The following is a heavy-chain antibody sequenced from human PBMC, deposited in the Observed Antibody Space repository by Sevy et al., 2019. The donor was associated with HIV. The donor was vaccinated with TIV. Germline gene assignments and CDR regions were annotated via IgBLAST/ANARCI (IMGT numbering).Heavy chain of an antibody. CDR2: ISYDGSNK. V-gene: IGHV3-30*18. CDR3: AKVTYYYDSSGYYYDY. Sequence: QLGGSLRLSCAASGFTFSSYGMHWVRQAPGKGLEWVAVISYDGSNKYYADSVKGRFTISRDNSKNTLYLQMNSLRAEDTAVYYCAKVTYYYDSSGYYYDYWGQGTLVTVSS. D-gene: IGHD3-22*01. J-gene: IGHJ4*02. CDR1: GFTFSSYG.